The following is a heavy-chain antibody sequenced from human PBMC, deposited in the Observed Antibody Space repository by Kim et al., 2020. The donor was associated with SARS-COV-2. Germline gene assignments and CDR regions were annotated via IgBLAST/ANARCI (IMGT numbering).Heavy chain of an antibody. D-gene: IGHD1-26*01. V-gene: IGHV3-30*07. CDR3: ARDQGGSYDY. J-gene: IGHJ4*02. Sequence: DSGKGRFIISRANSKNTLYLQMNSLRAEDTAVYYCARDQGGSYDYWGQGTLVTVSS.